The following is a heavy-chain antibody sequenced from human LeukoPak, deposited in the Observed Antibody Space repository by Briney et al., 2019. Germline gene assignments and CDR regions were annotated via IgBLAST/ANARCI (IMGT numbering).Heavy chain of an antibody. CDR3: ARDFAYDSQGFDI. V-gene: IGHV1-2*02. CDR2: INTNSGGT. J-gene: IGHJ3*02. Sequence: ASVTLSFTASGYTFTVYYMHWVRQAPGQGIEWMGWINTNSGGTNYSKKFQGRLTITRDTSISTAYMELSSLRSEDTAVYYCARDFAYDSQGFDIWGQGTMVTVSS. D-gene: IGHD3-22*01. CDR1: GYTFTVYY.